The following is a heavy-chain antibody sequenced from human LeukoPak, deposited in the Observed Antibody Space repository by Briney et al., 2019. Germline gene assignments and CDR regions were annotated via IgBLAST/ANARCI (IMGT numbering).Heavy chain of an antibody. J-gene: IGHJ4*02. CDR3: ARTSLIGSGSFYFDY. Sequence: PSETLSLTCTVSGGSISGYYWSWIRQPPGKGLEWIGYIYYSGSTNYNPSLKSRVTISVDTSKNQFSLKLSSVTAADTAVYYCARTSLIGSGSFYFDYWGQGILVTVSS. D-gene: IGHD6-19*01. V-gene: IGHV4-59*01. CDR1: GGSISGYY. CDR2: IYYSGST.